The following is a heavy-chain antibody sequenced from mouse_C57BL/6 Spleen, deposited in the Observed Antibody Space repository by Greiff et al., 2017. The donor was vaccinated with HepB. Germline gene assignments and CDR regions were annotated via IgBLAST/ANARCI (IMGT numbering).Heavy chain of an antibody. D-gene: IGHD1-1*01. J-gene: IGHJ2*01. CDR1: GFNIKNTY. CDR3: APSITTVVATNYFDY. Sequence: EVKLQQSVAELVRPGASVKLSCTASGFNIKNTYMHWVKQRPEQGLEWIGRIDPANGNTKYAPKFQGKATITADTSSNTAYLQLSSLTSEDTAIYYCAPSITTVVATNYFDYWGQGTTLTVSS. V-gene: IGHV14-3*01. CDR2: IDPANGNT.